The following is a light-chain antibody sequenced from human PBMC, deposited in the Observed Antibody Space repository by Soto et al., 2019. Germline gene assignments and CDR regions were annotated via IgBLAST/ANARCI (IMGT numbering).Light chain of an antibody. CDR3: QQYGGSPIT. Sequence: EIVLTQSPGTLSLSPGGRATLSCRASQSVTTRLAWYQHKAGQPPRLLISGASVRASGVPVRISGSGSGTDFTLTISRLEPEDFAVYYCQQYGGSPITFGLGTRLEVK. CDR2: GAS. J-gene: IGKJ5*01. V-gene: IGKV3-20*01. CDR1: QSVTTR.